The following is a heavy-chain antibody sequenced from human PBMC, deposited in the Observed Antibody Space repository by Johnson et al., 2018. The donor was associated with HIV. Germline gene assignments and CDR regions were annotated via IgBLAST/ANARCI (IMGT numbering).Heavy chain of an antibody. Sequence: VQLVESGGNLVQPGGSLRLSCAASGFTFSNYWMSWVRQAPGKGLEWVANIKQDGSEKYYVDSVKGRFTISRDNAKNSLSLQMNSLRAEDTAVYYCARKKSCSSTSCYWDDAFDIWGQGTMVTVSS. D-gene: IGHD2-2*01. V-gene: IGHV3-7*01. CDR1: GFTFSNYW. J-gene: IGHJ3*02. CDR3: ARKKSCSSTSCYWDDAFDI. CDR2: IKQDGSEK.